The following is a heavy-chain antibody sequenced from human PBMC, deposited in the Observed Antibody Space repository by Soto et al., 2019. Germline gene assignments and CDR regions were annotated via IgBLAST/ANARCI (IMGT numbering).Heavy chain of an antibody. Sequence: KPSETLSLTCTVSGGSISSGGYYWSWIRQHPGKGLEWIGYIYHSGSTYYNPSLKSRVTISVDTSKNQFSLKLSSVTAADTAVYYCARSRRTDRYYDFWSGYFTPNWFDPWGQGTLVTVSS. CDR2: IYHSGST. V-gene: IGHV4-31*03. J-gene: IGHJ5*02. CDR3: ARSRRTDRYYDFWSGYFTPNWFDP. D-gene: IGHD3-3*01. CDR1: GGSISSGGYY.